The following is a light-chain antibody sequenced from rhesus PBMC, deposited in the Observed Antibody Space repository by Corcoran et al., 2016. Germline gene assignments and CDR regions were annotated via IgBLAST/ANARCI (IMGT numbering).Light chain of an antibody. V-gene: IGKV3-42*02. CDR3: QQYNNWNS. CDR1: QSVGSN. CDR2: DAS. Sequence: ETVVTQSPATLSLSPGERATISCRASQSVGSNLAWYHQRHGQAPKLLSYDASSRATGIPDRFSGSGSGTEFTLTISSLEPEDVGVYYCQQYNNWNSFGQGTKVEIK. J-gene: IGKJ2*01.